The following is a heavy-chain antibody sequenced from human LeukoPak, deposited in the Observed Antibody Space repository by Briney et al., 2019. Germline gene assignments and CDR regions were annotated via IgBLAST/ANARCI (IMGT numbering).Heavy chain of an antibody. Sequence: TGGSLRLSCAASGFTFSSYAMSWPRQATGKGVEWVSDISGVGANTLYADSVKGRFTFSRDNSKITLYLQMTALRAEDTAVYYCAKHMGPGSGCDWGQGTLVTVSS. V-gene: IGHV3-23*01. CDR3: AKHMGPGSGCD. D-gene: IGHD5-12*01. CDR1: GFTFSSYA. CDR2: ISGVGANT. J-gene: IGHJ4*02.